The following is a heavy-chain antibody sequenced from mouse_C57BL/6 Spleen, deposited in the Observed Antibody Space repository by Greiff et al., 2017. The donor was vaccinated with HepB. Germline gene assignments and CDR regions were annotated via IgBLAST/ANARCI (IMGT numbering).Heavy chain of an antibody. CDR1: GYAFSSSW. CDR3: AREDWDVGFAY. J-gene: IGHJ3*01. Sequence: VQLQQSGPELVKPGASVKISCKASGYAFSSSWMNWVKQRPGKGLEWIGRIYPGDGDTNYNGKFKGKATLTADKSSSTAYMQLSSLTSEDSAVYYCAREDWDVGFAYWGQGTLVTVSA. CDR2: IYPGDGDT. V-gene: IGHV1-82*01. D-gene: IGHD4-1*01.